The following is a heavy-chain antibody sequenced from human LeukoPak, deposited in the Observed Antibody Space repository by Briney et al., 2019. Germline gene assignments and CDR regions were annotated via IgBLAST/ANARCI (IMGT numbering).Heavy chain of an antibody. CDR2: ISYDGSNK. V-gene: IGHV3-30*18. J-gene: IGHJ4*02. CDR3: AESSHCGGDCAFDY. D-gene: IGHD2-21*02. CDR1: GFTFSSYG. Sequence: GGSLRLSCAASGFTFSSYGMHWVRQAPGKGLEWVAVISYDGSNKYYADSVKGRFTISRDNSKNTLYLQMNSLRAEDTAVYYCAESSHCGGDCAFDYWGQGTLVTVSS.